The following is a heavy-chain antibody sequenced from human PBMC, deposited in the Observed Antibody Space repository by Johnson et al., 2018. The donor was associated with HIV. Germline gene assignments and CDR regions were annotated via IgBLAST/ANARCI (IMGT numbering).Heavy chain of an antibody. CDR3: AKVAVATAAGGVALDI. D-gene: IGHD6-13*01. J-gene: IGHJ3*02. Sequence: EKLVESGGGVVQPGRSLRLSCAASGFTFSSYPMHWVRQAPGKGLEWVANIKQDGSEKNYVDSVKGRFTISRDNSKNTLYLQINSLRAEDTGVYYCAKVAVATAAGGVALDIWGPGTMVTVSS. CDR1: GFTFSSYP. CDR2: IKQDGSEK. V-gene: IGHV3-7*01.